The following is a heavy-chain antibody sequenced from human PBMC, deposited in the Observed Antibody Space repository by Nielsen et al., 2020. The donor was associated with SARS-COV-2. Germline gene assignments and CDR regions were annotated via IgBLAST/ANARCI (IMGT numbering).Heavy chain of an antibody. CDR2: ISSSSSYT. V-gene: IGHV3-11*05. Sequence: GESLKISCAASGFTFSDYYMSWIRQAPGKGLEWVSYISSSSSYTNYADSVKGRFTISRDNAKNSLYLQMNSLRAEDTAVYYCARDSPEHYYYYYGMDVWGQGTTVTVSS. J-gene: IGHJ6*02. CDR1: GFTFSDYY. D-gene: IGHD1-14*01. CDR3: ARDSPEHYYYYYGMDV.